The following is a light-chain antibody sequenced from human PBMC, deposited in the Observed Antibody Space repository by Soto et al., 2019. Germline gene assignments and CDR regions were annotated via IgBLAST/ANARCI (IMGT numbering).Light chain of an antibody. CDR1: QSVSNN. J-gene: IGKJ3*01. Sequence: EIVLTQSPGTLSLSPGERATLSCRASQSVSNNYLAWYQQKPGQAPRLLIYDASNRATGIPARFSGSGSGTEFTLIISSLQSEDFAVYYCQQFNKWPPVFGPGTKVDIK. V-gene: IGKV3-15*01. CDR2: DAS. CDR3: QQFNKWPPV.